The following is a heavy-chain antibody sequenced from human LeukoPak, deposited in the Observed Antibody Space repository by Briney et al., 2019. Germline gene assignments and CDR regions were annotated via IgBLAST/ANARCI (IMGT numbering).Heavy chain of an antibody. CDR3: AKVALFSGYYPPFDY. Sequence: PGRSLRLSCTASGFTFSNYGXXXXRQAPGXXXXXXXXXXYDGSXEYYADSVXXXXTXSRDNSKNTLFLQMNSLRPEDTAVYHCAKVALFSGYYPPFDYWGQGTLVTVSS. D-gene: IGHD3-22*01. J-gene: IGHJ4*02. V-gene: IGHV3-30*18. CDR2: XXYDGSXE. CDR1: GFTFSNYG.